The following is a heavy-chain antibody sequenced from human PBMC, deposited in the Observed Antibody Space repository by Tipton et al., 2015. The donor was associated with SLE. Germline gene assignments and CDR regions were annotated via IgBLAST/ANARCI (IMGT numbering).Heavy chain of an antibody. Sequence: SLRLSCAASGFSVSRNYMNWVRQPPGRGLEWVSVISYDGSNKDYADSVKGRFTISRDNSKNMLYVQMNSLRAEDTAVYYCAREGAYCGGDCFDYWGQGTLVTVSS. J-gene: IGHJ4*02. CDR1: GFSVSRNY. D-gene: IGHD2-21*01. CDR3: AREGAYCGGDCFDY. CDR2: ISYDGSNK. V-gene: IGHV3-30*03.